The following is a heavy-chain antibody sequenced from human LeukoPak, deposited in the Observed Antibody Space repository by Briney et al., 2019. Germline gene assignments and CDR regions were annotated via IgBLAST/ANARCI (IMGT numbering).Heavy chain of an antibody. J-gene: IGHJ4*02. CDR2: IYSDDNT. Sequence: GGSLRLSCAASGFTFSSYSMNWVRQAPGKGLEWVSVIYSDDNTYYADSVKGRFTIPRDTSKNTLYLQMNSLRAEDTAVYYCARDDRAVSLAYWGQGTLVTVSS. D-gene: IGHD1-26*01. CDR1: GFTFSSYS. V-gene: IGHV3-66*01. CDR3: ARDDRAVSLAY.